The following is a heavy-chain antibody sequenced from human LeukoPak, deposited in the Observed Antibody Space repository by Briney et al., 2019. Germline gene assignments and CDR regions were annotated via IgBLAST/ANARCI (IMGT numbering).Heavy chain of an antibody. D-gene: IGHD3-3*01. J-gene: IGHJ4*02. V-gene: IGHV4-39*01. CDR1: GGSISSSSYY. CDR2: IYYSGST. CDR3: ARLIPAGGYYDFWSGHGVDY. Sequence: SETLSLTCTVSGGSISSSSYYWGWIRQPPGKGLEWIGSIYYSGSTYYNPSLKSRVTISVDTSKNQFSLKLSSVTAADTAVYYCARLIPAGGYYDFWSGHGVDYWGQGTLVTVSS.